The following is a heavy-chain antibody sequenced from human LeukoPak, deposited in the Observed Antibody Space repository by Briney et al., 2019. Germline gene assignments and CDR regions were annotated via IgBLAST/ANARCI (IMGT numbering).Heavy chain of an antibody. CDR2: ISGSGGNT. D-gene: IGHD5-12*01. J-gene: IGHJ4*02. CDR1: GFTFSSYG. Sequence: LAGGSLRLSCAASGFTFSSYGMSWVRRAPGKRPEWVSGISGSGGNTYYADSVKGRFTISRDNSQNTLYLQMNTLRAEDTAVYYCAKVVSGYHLDYWGQGTLVTVSS. CDR3: AKVVSGYHLDY. V-gene: IGHV3-23*01.